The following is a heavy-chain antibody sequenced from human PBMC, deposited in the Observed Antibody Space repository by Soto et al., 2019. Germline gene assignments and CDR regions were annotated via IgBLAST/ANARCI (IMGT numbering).Heavy chain of an antibody. Sequence: QVQLVESGGGVVQPGRSLRLSCAASGFTFSSYAMHWVRQAPGKGLEWVAVISYDGSNKYYADSVKGRFTISRDNSKNTLYLRMNSLRAEDTAVYYCARDWGMYNLNPGYQRDYWGQGTLVTVSS. CDR2: ISYDGSNK. CDR3: ARDWGMYNLNPGYQRDY. J-gene: IGHJ4*02. V-gene: IGHV3-30-3*01. D-gene: IGHD1-20*01. CDR1: GFTFSSYA.